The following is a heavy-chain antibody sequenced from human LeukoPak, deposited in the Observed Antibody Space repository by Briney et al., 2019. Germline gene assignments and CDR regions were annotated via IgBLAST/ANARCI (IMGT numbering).Heavy chain of an antibody. V-gene: IGHV4-30-4*01. CDR1: GGSIGSGDYY. CDR3: ASRGHYYYGMDV. CDR2: IYYSGST. J-gene: IGHJ6*02. Sequence: PSETLSLTCTVSGGSIGSGDYYWSWIRQPPGKGLEWIGYIYYSGSTYYNPSLKSRVTISVDTSKNQFSLKLSSVTAADTAVYYCASRGHYYYGMDVWGQGTTVTVSS.